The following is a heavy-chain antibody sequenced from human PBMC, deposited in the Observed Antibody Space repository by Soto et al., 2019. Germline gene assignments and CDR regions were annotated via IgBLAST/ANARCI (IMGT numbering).Heavy chain of an antibody. CDR2: ISYDGSDK. J-gene: IGHJ6*02. CDR1: GFTFSNYG. Sequence: QVQLVESGGGVVQPGRSLRLSCEASGFTFSNYGMHWVRQAPGKGLEWVAVISYDGSDKYYAASVKGRFTISRDNSKNTLDLQMNSLRAEDKAVYHCARDSYGMDFWGQGTTVIVSS. CDR3: ARDSYGMDF. V-gene: IGHV3-30*03.